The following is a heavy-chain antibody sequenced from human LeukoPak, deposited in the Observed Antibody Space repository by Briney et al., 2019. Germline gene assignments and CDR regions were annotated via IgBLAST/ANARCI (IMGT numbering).Heavy chain of an antibody. V-gene: IGHV3-33*01. D-gene: IGHD2-15*01. Sequence: GRSLRLSCAPPGFTFSSYGMHWVRQAPGKGLGWVAVTWFDGSNTTYADSVKGRFTIYRDNSKNTLYLQMHSLRAEDTAVYYCARDPRCSGGSCYRPYYYYGMDVWGQGTTVTVSS. CDR2: TWFDGSNT. J-gene: IGHJ6*02. CDR1: GFTFSSYG. CDR3: ARDPRCSGGSCYRPYYYYGMDV.